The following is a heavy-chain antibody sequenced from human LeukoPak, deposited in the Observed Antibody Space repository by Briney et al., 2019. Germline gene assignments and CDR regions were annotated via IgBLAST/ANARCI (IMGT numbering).Heavy chain of an antibody. J-gene: IGHJ4*02. CDR2: INHSGST. Sequence: PSETLSLTCAVYGGSFSGYYWSWIRQPPGKGLEWIGEINHSGSTNYNPSLKSRVTTSVDTSKNQFSLKLSSVTAADTAVYYCARGTVTTRSPKFDYWGQGTLVTVSS. CDR3: ARGTVTTRSPKFDY. V-gene: IGHV4-34*01. CDR1: GGSFSGYY. D-gene: IGHD4-17*01.